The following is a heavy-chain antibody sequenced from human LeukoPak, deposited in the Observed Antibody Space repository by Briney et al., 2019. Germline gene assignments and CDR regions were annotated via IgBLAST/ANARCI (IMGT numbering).Heavy chain of an antibody. V-gene: IGHV3-30*02. CDR2: IGYNGNNQ. D-gene: IGHD3-10*01. Sequence: GGSLRLSCAASGFTFSSYGMHWVRQAPGKGLEWVAFIGYNGNNQYYADSVKGRFIISRDNFKSILYLQMDSLKPNDTAVYYCAKDSAFYYIDVWGKGTTVIISS. CDR1: GFTFSSYG. J-gene: IGHJ6*03. CDR3: AKDSAFYYIDV.